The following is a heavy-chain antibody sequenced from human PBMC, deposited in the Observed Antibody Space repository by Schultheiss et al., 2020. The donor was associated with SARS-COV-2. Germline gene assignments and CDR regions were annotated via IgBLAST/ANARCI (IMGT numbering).Heavy chain of an antibody. CDR1: GGSISSYY. CDR2: IYYSGST. D-gene: IGHD1-26*01. J-gene: IGHJ4*02. V-gene: IGHV4-59*01. Sequence: SETLSLTCTVSGGSISSYYWSWIRQPPGKGLEWIGYIYYSGSTNYNPSLKSRATISVDTSKNQLSLKLSSVTAADTAVYYCARGSKWEYDYWGQGTLVTVSS. CDR3: ARGSKWEYDY.